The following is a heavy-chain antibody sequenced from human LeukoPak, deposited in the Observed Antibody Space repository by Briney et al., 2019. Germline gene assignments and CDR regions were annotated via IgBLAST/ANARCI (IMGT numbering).Heavy chain of an antibody. Sequence: SETLSLTCDVFGDSINNTYFWGWIRRPPGKGLQGIGSIDQGGNTYFESSLKGRVYLSVDTSKNQFSLTLTPVTDADTAIYHCVREVRYHDDSGYPDSWGQGTLVIVSS. D-gene: IGHD3-22*01. CDR1: GDSINNTYF. J-gene: IGHJ4*02. CDR2: IDQGGNT. CDR3: VREVRYHDDSGYPDS. V-gene: IGHV4-38-2*02.